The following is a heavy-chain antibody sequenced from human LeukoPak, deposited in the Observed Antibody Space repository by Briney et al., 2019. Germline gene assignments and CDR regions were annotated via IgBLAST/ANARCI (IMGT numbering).Heavy chain of an antibody. CDR2: IYHSGRT. CDR1: GYSISSGYY. J-gene: IGHJ4*02. Sequence: PSETLSLTCAVSGYSISSGYYWGWIRQPPGKGLEWIGSIYHSGRTYYNPSLKSRVTISVDTSNNQFSLKLSSVTAADTAVYYCARDNSNTHFDYWGQGTLVTVSS. CDR3: ARDNSNTHFDY. V-gene: IGHV4-38-2*02. D-gene: IGHD4-11*01.